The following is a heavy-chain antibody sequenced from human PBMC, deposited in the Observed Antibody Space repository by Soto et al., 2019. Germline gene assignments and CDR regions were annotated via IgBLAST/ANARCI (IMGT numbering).Heavy chain of an antibody. CDR2: FSYTGTT. CDR1: GGSISSYY. J-gene: IGHJ6*02. CDR3: GRHLFSDV. Sequence: PSETLSLTCTVSGGSISSYYWSWIRQPPGKGLEWIGYFSYTGTTNYNPSLKSRVTISADTSKNQFFLKLSSVTAADTAVYYCGRHLFSDVWGQGTTVTVS. D-gene: IGHD2-21*01. V-gene: IGHV4-59*08.